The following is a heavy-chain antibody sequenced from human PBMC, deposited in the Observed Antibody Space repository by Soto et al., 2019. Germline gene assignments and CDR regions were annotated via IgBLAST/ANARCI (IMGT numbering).Heavy chain of an antibody. CDR3: ARGRVDAFDI. V-gene: IGHV3-21*01. J-gene: IGHJ3*02. CDR2: ISSSSSYI. Sequence: EVQLVESGGGLVKPGGSLRLSCAASGFTFSSYSMNWVRQAPGKGLEWVSSISSSSSYIYYADSVKGRFTISRDNAKHALYLQMNSLRAEDTAVYYCARGRVDAFDIWGQGKMVTVSS. CDR1: GFTFSSYS.